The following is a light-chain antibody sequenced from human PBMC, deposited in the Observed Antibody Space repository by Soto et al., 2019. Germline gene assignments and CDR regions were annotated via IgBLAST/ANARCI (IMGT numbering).Light chain of an antibody. CDR1: QGVSNY. CDR2: AAS. V-gene: IGKV1-8*01. CDR3: QQYYTYPWT. Sequence: AIRMTQSPSSLSASTGDGGTITCRASQGVSNYLAWYQQKPGQAPKVLIHAASTLQGGVPSRFSGSGSGTDFTLTISGLQSDDFATYYCQQYYTYPWTFGQGTKVDIK. J-gene: IGKJ1*01.